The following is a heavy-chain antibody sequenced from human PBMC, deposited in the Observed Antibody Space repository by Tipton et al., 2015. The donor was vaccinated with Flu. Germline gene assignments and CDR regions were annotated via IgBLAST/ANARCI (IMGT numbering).Heavy chain of an antibody. CDR3: ARIPQNWGRYFDY. CDR1: GFTFDSYA. V-gene: IGHV3-9*01. Sequence: RSLRLSCAASGFTFDSYAMHWVRQAPGKGLEWVSGISWNSDIDYADSVKGRFTISRDNARNSLYLQMNSLSAEDTAVYYCARIPQNWGRYFDYWGQGTLVTVSS. J-gene: IGHJ4*02. D-gene: IGHD7-27*01. CDR2: ISWNSDI.